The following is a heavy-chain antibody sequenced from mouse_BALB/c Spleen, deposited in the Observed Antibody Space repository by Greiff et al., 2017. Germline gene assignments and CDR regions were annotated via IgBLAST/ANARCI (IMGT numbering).Heavy chain of an antibody. D-gene: IGHD2-14*01. Sequence: VQLQHSGAELVRSGASVKLSCTASGFNIKDYYMHWVKQRPEQGLEWIGWIDPENGDTEYAPKFQGKATMTADTSSNTAYLQLSSLTSEDTAVYYCNAWQVRRYFDYWGQGTTLTVSS. CDR1: GFNIKDYY. J-gene: IGHJ2*01. CDR2: IDPENGDT. V-gene: IGHV14-4*02. CDR3: NAWQVRRYFDY.